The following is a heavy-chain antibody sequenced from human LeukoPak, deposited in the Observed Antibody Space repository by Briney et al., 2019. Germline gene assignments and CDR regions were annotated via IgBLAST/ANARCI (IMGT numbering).Heavy chain of an antibody. CDR2: ISSSSSYI. D-gene: IGHD2-15*01. J-gene: IGHJ6*03. CDR1: GFTFSSCS. Sequence: SGGSLRLSCAASGFTFSSCSMNWVRQAPGKGLEWVSSISSSSSYIYYADSVKGRFTISRDNAKNSLYLQMNSLRAEDTAVYYCARETDCSGGSCYSNYYYYYMDVWGKGTTVTVSS. V-gene: IGHV3-21*01. CDR3: ARETDCSGGSCYSNYYYYYMDV.